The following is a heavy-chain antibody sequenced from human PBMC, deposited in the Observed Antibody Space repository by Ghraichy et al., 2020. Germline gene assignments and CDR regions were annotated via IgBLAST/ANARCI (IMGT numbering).Heavy chain of an antibody. Sequence: SVKVSCKASGGTFSSYAISWVRQAPGQGLEWMGGIIPIFGTANYAQKFQGRVTITADESTSTAYMELSSLRSEDTAVYYCARAPRGYKGLYGGGFDYWGQGTLVTVSS. V-gene: IGHV1-69*13. CDR2: IIPIFGTA. CDR1: GGTFSSYA. J-gene: IGHJ4*02. CDR3: ARAPRGYKGLYGGGFDY. D-gene: IGHD4-23*01.